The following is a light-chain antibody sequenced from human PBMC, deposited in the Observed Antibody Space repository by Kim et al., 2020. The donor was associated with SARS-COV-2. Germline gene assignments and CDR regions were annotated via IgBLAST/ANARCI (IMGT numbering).Light chain of an antibody. J-gene: IGLJ1*01. CDR3: CSYAGTSTYYV. CDR1: SSDVGNYNL. Sequence: QSITISCTGTSSDVGNYNLVSRYQQHPGKAPKLMIYEVSKRPSGVSDRFSGSKSGNTASLTISGLQAEDEADYYCCSYAGTSTYYVFGTGTKVTVL. CDR2: EVS. V-gene: IGLV2-23*02.